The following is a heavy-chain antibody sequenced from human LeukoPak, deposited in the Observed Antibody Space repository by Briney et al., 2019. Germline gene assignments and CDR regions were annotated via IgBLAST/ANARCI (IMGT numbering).Heavy chain of an antibody. CDR1: GFSLSSYT. CDR3: AREKMCDY. V-gene: IGHV3-48*02. Sequence: GGSLRLSCAASGFSLSSYTMNWVRQAPGKGLEWVSYISGGSSPIAYADSVKGRFTISRDNAKNSLYLQMNSLRDEDTAVYYCAREKMCDYWGQGTLVTVSS. J-gene: IGHJ4*02. D-gene: IGHD5-24*01. CDR2: ISGGSSPI.